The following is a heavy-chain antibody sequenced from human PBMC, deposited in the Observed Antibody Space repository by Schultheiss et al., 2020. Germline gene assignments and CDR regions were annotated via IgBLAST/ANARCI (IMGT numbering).Heavy chain of an antibody. J-gene: IGHJ5*02. Sequence: SQTLSLTCTVSGGSMSSSNYYWGWIRQPPGKGLEWIGYIYYSGNTYYKPSLKSRVTISVDTSKNQFSLKLSSVTAADTTVYYCARSLIIAVTRTCWFDPWGQGTLVTVSS. CDR1: GGSMSSSNYY. CDR2: IYYSGNT. V-gene: IGHV4-39*01. D-gene: IGHD6-19*01. CDR3: ARSLIIAVTRTCWFDP.